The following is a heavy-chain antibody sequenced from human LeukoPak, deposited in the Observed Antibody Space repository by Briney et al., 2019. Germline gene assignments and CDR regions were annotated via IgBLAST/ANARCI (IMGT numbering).Heavy chain of an antibody. CDR1: GGSISSYY. CDR2: IYYSGST. J-gene: IGHJ4*02. CDR3: ARGEDSPFDY. V-gene: IGHV4-59*01. Sequence: SETLSLTCTVSGGSISSYYWSWIRQPPGKGLEWIGYIYYSGSTNYNPSLKSRVTISVDTSKNQFSLKLSSVTAADTAVYYCARGEDSPFDYWGQGTLVTVSS. D-gene: IGHD3-22*01.